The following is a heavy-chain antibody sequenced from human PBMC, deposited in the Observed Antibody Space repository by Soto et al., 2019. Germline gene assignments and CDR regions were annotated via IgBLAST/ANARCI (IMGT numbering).Heavy chain of an antibody. CDR2: ISSSGSTI. V-gene: IGHV3-11*01. Sequence: QVQLVESGGGLVKPGGSLRLSCAASGFTFSDYHMSWIRQAPGKGLEWVSYISSSGSTIYYADSVKGRFTISRDNAKNSLYLQMNSLRAEDTAVYYCARDRHLEGCSGGSCYSGYYFDYWGQGTLVTVSS. CDR3: ARDRHLEGCSGGSCYSGYYFDY. D-gene: IGHD2-15*01. J-gene: IGHJ4*02. CDR1: GFTFSDYH.